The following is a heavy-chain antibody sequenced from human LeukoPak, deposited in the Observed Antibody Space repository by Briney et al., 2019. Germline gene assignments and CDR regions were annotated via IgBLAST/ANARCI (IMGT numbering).Heavy chain of an antibody. CDR3: ARVTGYMIEDYFDY. J-gene: IGHJ4*02. Sequence: SETLSLTCTVSGGSISSSSYYWGWIRQPPGKGLEWIGSIYYSGSTNYNPSLKSRVTISVDTSKNQFSLKLRSVTAADTAVYYCARVTGYMIEDYFDYWGQGILVTVSS. CDR1: GGSISSSSYY. CDR2: IYYSGST. D-gene: IGHD3-9*01. V-gene: IGHV4-39*07.